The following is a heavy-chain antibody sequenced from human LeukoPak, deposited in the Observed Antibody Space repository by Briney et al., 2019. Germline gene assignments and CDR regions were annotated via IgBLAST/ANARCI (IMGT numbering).Heavy chain of an antibody. CDR3: ARDLARGGGDYVLNH. CDR2: INPNNGGT. Sequence: GASVKVSCKASGYTFTGYYIHWVRQAPGQGLEWVGWINPNNGGTNYAQKFQGRVIMTRDTSISTAYMELSRLRSDDTAVYYCARDLARGGGDYVLNHWGQGTLVTVSS. D-gene: IGHD4-17*01. V-gene: IGHV1-2*02. J-gene: IGHJ5*02. CDR1: GYTFTGYY.